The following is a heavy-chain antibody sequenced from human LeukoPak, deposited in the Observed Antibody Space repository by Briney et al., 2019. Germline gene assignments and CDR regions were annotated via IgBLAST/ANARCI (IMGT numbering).Heavy chain of an antibody. CDR3: TLIQGWGSGSYYRDF. Sequence: GGSLRLSCAASGFSISNDWMSWVRQAPGKGLEWVARVKSRSAGETTDYAAPVKGRFTISRDDSKNALYLQMNSLKTEDTAVYYCTLIQGWGSGSYYRDFWGQGTLVTVSS. V-gene: IGHV3-15*01. CDR2: VKSRSAGETT. D-gene: IGHD3-10*01. J-gene: IGHJ4*02. CDR1: GFSISNDW.